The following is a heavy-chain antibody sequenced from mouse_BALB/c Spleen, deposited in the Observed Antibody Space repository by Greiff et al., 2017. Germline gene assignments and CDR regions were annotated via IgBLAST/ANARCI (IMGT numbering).Heavy chain of an antibody. J-gene: IGHJ3*01. CDR1: GFTFSSYA. CDR3: AREAYDAWFAY. CDR2: ISSGGST. V-gene: IGHV5-6-5*01. D-gene: IGHD2-10*02. Sequence: VMLVESGGGLVKPGGSLKLSCAASGFTFSSYAMSWVRQTPEKRLEWVASISSGGSTYYPDSVKGRFTISRDNARNILYLQMSSLRSEDTAMYYCAREAYDAWFAYWGQGTLVTVSA.